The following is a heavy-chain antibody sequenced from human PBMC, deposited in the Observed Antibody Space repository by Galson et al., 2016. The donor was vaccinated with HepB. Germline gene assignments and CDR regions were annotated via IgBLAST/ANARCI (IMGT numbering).Heavy chain of an antibody. D-gene: IGHD6-19*01. J-gene: IGHJ3*02. CDR2: VRNRANGYTP. V-gene: IGHV3-72*01. CDR3: TRGYSGASYYAFDI. Sequence: SLRLSCAASGSSFSDHYMDWVRQAPGKGLEWVGRVRNRANGYTPEYATSVTGRFTISRDDSKNLLSLQMNSLKIEDTAVYYCTRGYSGASYYAFDIWGQGTMVTVPS. CDR1: GSSFSDHY.